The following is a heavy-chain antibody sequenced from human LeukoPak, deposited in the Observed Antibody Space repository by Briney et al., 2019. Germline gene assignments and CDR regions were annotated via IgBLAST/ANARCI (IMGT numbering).Heavy chain of an antibody. CDR3: ARDPEWELLYFDY. CDR1: GFTFSSYG. CDR2: IWYDGSNK. D-gene: IGHD1-26*01. V-gene: IGHV3-33*01. J-gene: IGHJ4*02. Sequence: GGSLRLSCAASGFTFSSYGMHWVRQAPCKELEWVAVIWYDGSNKYYADSVKGRFTISRDNSKNTLYLQMNSLRAEDTAVYYCARDPEWELLYFDYWGQGTLVTVSS.